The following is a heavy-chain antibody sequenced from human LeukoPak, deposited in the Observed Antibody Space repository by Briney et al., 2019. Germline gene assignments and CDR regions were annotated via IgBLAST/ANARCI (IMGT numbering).Heavy chain of an antibody. CDR1: GYTLTELS. D-gene: IGHD6-19*01. J-gene: IGHJ3*02. V-gene: IGHV1-24*01. CDR3: ARASSSGWYERRAFDI. CDR2: FDPEDGET. Sequence: ASVKVSCKVSGYTLTELSMHWVRQAPGKGLEWMGGFDPEDGETIYAQKFQGRVTMTEDTSTDTAYMELSSLRSEDTAVYYCARASSSGWYERRAFDIWGQGTMVTVSS.